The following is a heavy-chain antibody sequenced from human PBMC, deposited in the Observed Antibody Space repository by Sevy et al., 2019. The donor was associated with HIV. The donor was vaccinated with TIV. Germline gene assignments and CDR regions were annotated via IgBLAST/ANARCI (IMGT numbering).Heavy chain of an antibody. CDR2: ISYDGSNK. V-gene: IGHV3-30-3*01. Sequence: GGSLRLSCAASGFTFSSYAMHWVRQAPGKGLEWVAVISYDGSNKYYADSVKGRFTISRDNSKNTLYLQMNSLRAEDTAVYYCARDLGPGAGATAYWGQGTLVTVSS. CDR3: ARDLGPGAGATAY. J-gene: IGHJ4*02. D-gene: IGHD1-26*01. CDR1: GFTFSSYA.